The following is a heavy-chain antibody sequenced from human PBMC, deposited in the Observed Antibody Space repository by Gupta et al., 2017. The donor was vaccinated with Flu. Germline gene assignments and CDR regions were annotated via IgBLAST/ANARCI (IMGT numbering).Heavy chain of an antibody. D-gene: IGHD3-3*01. V-gene: IGHV4-34*01. CDR3: ARGARYSGFWTNNYANYVDH. J-gene: IGHJ4*02. CDR2: INQSGST. Sequence: RWISQPPGKGLEWIGEINQSGSTNYNPSLKSRITISQDTSRNQMSLKLDSVTAADTAVYYCARGARYSGFWTNNYANYVDHWGQGILVTVSS.